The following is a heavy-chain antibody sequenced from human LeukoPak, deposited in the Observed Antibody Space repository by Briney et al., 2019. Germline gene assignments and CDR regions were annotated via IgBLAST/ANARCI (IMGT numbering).Heavy chain of an antibody. J-gene: IGHJ4*02. V-gene: IGHV3-23*01. CDR3: AKDRRTYYDFWSGYGDY. D-gene: IGHD3-3*01. CDR2: ISGSGGST. Sequence: GSLRLSCAASGFTFSSFAMSWVRQAPGKGLEWVSGISGSGGSTYYADSVKGRFTISRDNSKSTLYLQMNSLRAEDTAVYYCAKDRRTYYDFWSGYGDYWGQGTLVTVSS. CDR1: GFTFSSFA.